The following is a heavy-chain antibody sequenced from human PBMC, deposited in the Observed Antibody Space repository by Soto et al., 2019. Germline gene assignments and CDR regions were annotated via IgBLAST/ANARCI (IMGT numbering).Heavy chain of an antibody. D-gene: IGHD3-10*01. CDR2: ISAYNGNT. J-gene: IGHJ5*02. CDR1: GYTFTSYG. V-gene: IGHV1-18*01. CDR3: AREARRMVWFGETPYNWFDP. Sequence: QVQLVQSGAEVKKPGASVKVSCKASGYTFTSYGISWVRQAPGQGLEWMGWISAYNGNTNYAQKLQGRVTMTTDTSTGTAYMELRSLRSDDTAVYYCAREARRMVWFGETPYNWFDPCGQGTLVTVSS.